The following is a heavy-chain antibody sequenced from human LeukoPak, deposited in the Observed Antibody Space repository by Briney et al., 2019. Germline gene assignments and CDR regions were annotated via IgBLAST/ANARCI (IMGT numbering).Heavy chain of an antibody. CDR1: GFNFSTYA. D-gene: IGHD3-22*01. J-gene: IGHJ4*02. CDR2: SRNKANGYTT. V-gene: IGHV3-72*01. CDR3: ARRQFDSFGSDY. Sequence: GGSLRLSCAVSGFNFSTYAMSWVRRAPGKGLEWVGRSRNKANGYTTGYAASVRARFTISRDDSKNSVYLQMNSLKTEDRAVYYCARRQFDSFGSDYWGQGTLVAVSS.